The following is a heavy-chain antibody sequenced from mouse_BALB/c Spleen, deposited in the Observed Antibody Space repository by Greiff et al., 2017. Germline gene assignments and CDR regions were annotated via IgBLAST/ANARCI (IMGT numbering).Heavy chain of an antibody. CDR1: GFNIKDYY. J-gene: IGHJ4*01. CDR3: SYGYDRTYYAMDY. Sequence: EVQLQQSGAELVRSGASVKLSCTASGFNIKDYYMHWVKQRPEQGLEWIGWIDPENGDTEYAPKFQGKATMTADTSSNTAYLQLSSLTSEDTAVYYCSYGYDRTYYAMDYWGQGTSVTVSS. CDR2: IDPENGDT. D-gene: IGHD2-2*01. V-gene: IGHV14-4*02.